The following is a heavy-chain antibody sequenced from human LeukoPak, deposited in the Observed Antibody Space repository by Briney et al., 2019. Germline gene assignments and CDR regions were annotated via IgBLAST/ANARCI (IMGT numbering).Heavy chain of an antibody. J-gene: IGHJ4*02. D-gene: IGHD2-2*01. CDR3: ASTVVPAGISGIAARISSFDY. Sequence: SETLSLTCTVSGGSISSYYWSWIRQPPGKGLEWIGYIYYSGITNYNPSLKSRVTISVDTSKNQFSLKLNSVTAADTAVYYCASTVVPAGISGIAARISSFDYWGQGTLVTVSS. CDR1: GGSISSYY. V-gene: IGHV4-59*08. CDR2: IYYSGIT.